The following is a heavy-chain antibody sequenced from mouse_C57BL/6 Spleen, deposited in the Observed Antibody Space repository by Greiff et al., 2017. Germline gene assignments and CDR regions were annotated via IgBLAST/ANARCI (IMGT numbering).Heavy chain of an antibody. CDR3: ASGAYFYFDY. CDR1: GFTFSDYG. CDR2: ISSGSSTI. V-gene: IGHV5-17*01. J-gene: IGHJ2*01. Sequence: EVQRVESGGGLVKPGGSLKFSCAASGFTFSDYGMHWVRQAPEKGLEWVAYISSGSSTIYYADTVKGRFTISRDNAKNTLYLQMTSLRSEDTAVCYCASGAYFYFDYWGQGTTLTVSS. D-gene: IGHD1-1*01.